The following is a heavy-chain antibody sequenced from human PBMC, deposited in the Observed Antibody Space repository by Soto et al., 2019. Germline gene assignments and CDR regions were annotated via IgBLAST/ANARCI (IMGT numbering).Heavy chain of an antibody. Sequence: QVQLVQSGAEVKKPGASLKVSCKASGYIFTTYIITWVRQAPGQGLEWMGWIRAYNGDTTYPQKVQGRVTMTMETSTSTAYMELRSLRSDDTAVYYCARIAAESGFAMDVWGQGTTVTVSS. D-gene: IGHD6-25*01. CDR3: ARIAAESGFAMDV. CDR2: IRAYNGDT. CDR1: GYIFTTYI. V-gene: IGHV1-18*01. J-gene: IGHJ6*02.